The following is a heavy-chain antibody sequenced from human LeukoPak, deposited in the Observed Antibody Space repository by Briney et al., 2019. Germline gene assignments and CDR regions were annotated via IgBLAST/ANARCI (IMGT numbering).Heavy chain of an antibody. Sequence: PGRSLRLSCAASGFTFSSYVIHWVRQAPGKGLEWVAVISYDGSNKYYADSVKGRFTISRDNSKNTVYLQMNSLRAEDTAVYYCERAANWTDGGFDYWGQGTLVTVSS. D-gene: IGHD1-1*01. CDR2: ISYDGSNK. CDR1: GFTFSSYV. J-gene: IGHJ4*02. V-gene: IGHV3-30*04. CDR3: ERAANWTDGGFDY.